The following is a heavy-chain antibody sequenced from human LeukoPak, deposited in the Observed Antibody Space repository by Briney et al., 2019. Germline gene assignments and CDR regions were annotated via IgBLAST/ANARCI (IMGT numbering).Heavy chain of an antibody. CDR1: GFTFSSYS. V-gene: IGHV3-21*01. D-gene: IGHD4-17*01. Sequence: GGSLRLSCAASGFTFSSYSMNWVRQAPGKGLEWVSSISRSSSYIYYIDSVRGRFTISRDNAKNSLYLQMNSLRADDTAVYYCAFGDLGSAGWGQGTLVTVSS. J-gene: IGHJ4*02. CDR3: AFGDLGSAG. CDR2: ISRSSSYI.